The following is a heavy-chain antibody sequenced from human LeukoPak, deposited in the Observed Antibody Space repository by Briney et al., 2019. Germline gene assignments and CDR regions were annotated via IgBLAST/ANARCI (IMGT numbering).Heavy chain of an antibody. V-gene: IGHV4-59*12. Sequence: SETLSLTCTVSGGSISSYYWSWIRQPPGKGLEWIGYIYYSGSTNYNPSLKSRVTMSVDTSKNQFSLKLSSVTAADTAVYYCARASRAGRELLGGAFDIWGQGTMVTVSS. CDR1: GGSISSYY. CDR2: IYYSGST. J-gene: IGHJ3*02. D-gene: IGHD1-26*01. CDR3: ARASRAGRELLGGAFDI.